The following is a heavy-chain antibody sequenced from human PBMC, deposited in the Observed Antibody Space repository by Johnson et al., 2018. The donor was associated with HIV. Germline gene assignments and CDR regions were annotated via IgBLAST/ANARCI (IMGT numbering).Heavy chain of an antibody. J-gene: IGHJ3*02. CDR3: ARSGAGAAFDI. Sequence: VQLVESGGGLVQPGGSLRLSCAASGFTFSSYWMSWVRQAPGKGLEWVANIKQDGSEKYYVDSVKGRFTISRDNAKNSLYLQMNSLRAEDTALYYCARSGAGAAFDIWGQGTMVTVSS. D-gene: IGHD6-19*01. CDR1: GFTFSSYW. V-gene: IGHV3-7*05. CDR2: IKQDGSEK.